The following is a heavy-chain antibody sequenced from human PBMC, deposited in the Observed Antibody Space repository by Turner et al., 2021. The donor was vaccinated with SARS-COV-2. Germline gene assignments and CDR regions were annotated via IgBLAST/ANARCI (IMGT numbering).Heavy chain of an antibody. CDR2: IKKDGSEK. J-gene: IGHJ4*02. CDR1: GFTFSSYW. Sequence: EVQLVESGGGLVQPGGSLSLSCAASGFTFSSYWMIWVRQDPGKGVGGVANIKKDGSEKYYVDSVKGRLTISRDNAKNSLYLQMNSLRAEDTAVYYCARLHTSSWYFDYWGQGTLVTVSS. CDR3: ARLHTSSWYFDY. D-gene: IGHD6-13*01. V-gene: IGHV3-7*03.